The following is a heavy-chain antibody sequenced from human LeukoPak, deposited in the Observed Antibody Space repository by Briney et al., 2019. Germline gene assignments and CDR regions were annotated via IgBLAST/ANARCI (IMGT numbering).Heavy chain of an antibody. Sequence: GASVKVSCKASGYTFTGYYMHWVRQAPGQGLEWMGRINPNSGGTNYAQKFQGRVTMTRDTSISTAYMELSRLRSDDTAVYYCARANCSSTSCYFFVYWGQGTLATVSS. J-gene: IGHJ4*02. CDR1: GYTFTGYY. V-gene: IGHV1-2*06. CDR2: INPNSGGT. CDR3: ARANCSSTSCYFFVY. D-gene: IGHD2-2*01.